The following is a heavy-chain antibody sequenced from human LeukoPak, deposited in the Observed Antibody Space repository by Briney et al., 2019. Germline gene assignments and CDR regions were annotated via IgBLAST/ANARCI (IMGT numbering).Heavy chain of an antibody. D-gene: IGHD3-22*01. V-gene: IGHV3-30-3*01. Sequence: GGSLRLSCAASGFTFSSYAMHWVRQAPGKGLEWVAVISYDGSNKYYADSVKGRFTISRDNSKNTLYLQMNGLRAEDTAVYYCAREDYYYYDSSGYSAFDIWGQGTMVTVSS. CDR3: AREDYYYYDSSGYSAFDI. J-gene: IGHJ3*02. CDR1: GFTFSSYA. CDR2: ISYDGSNK.